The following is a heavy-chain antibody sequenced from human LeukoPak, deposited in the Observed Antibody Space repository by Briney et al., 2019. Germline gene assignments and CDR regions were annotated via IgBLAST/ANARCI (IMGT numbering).Heavy chain of an antibody. V-gene: IGHV3-30*04. Sequence: GGSLRLSCAASGFTLSSYAMHWVRQAPDKGLERVAVISYDGKSKNYADSVEGRFTISRDNSKNTLYLQMNSLRAEDTAVYYCARDSTYSSGWTEVDYWGQGTLVTVSS. CDR1: GFTLSSYA. D-gene: IGHD6-19*01. J-gene: IGHJ4*02. CDR3: ARDSTYSSGWTEVDY. CDR2: ISYDGKSK.